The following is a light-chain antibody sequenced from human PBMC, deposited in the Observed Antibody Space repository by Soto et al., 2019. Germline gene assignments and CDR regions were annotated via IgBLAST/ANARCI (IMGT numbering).Light chain of an antibody. CDR2: DVS. V-gene: IGLV2-14*01. CDR3: SSYTSSSTSCV. CDR1: SSDVGGYDY. Sequence: HSALTQPASVSGSPGQSITISCTGSSSDVGGYDYVSWYQQHPGKPPKLMIYDVSNRPSGVSDRFSGSKSGNTASLTISGFQAEDEADYYCSSYTSSSTSCVFGTGTKVTVL. J-gene: IGLJ1*01.